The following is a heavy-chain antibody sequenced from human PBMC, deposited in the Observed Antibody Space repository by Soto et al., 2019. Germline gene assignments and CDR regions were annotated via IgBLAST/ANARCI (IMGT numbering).Heavy chain of an antibody. CDR1: GFTFDRFV. CDR3: ARGSSCDSTTCYAPAWFGP. Sequence: GGSLRLSCAASGFTFDRFVMQWVRQAPGKGLEWVAVIWYDGSKEDYADSVKGRFTISRDNSKNTLYLQMNTLRAEDTAVSYCARGSSCDSTTCYAPAWFGPWGQGTLVTVSS. J-gene: IGHJ5*02. V-gene: IGHV3-33*01. D-gene: IGHD2-2*01. CDR2: IWYDGSKE.